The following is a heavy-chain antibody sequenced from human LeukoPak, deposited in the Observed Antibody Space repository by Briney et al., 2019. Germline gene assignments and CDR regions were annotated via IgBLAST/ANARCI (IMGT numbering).Heavy chain of an antibody. Sequence: GGTLRLSCAASGFTFSNYAMTWVRQAPGKGLEWVSVTSGSGGSTYYGDSVKGRFTISRDNSKNTLYMQMNSLRAEDTAVYYCAKGRGYNYWDGFDIWGQGTMVTVSS. CDR3: AKGRGYNYWDGFDI. CDR1: GFTFSNYA. J-gene: IGHJ3*02. V-gene: IGHV3-23*01. CDR2: TSGSGGST. D-gene: IGHD5-24*01.